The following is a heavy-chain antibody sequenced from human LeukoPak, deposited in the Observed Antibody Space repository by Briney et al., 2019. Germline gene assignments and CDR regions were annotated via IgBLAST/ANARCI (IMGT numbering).Heavy chain of an antibody. D-gene: IGHD7-27*01. CDR1: GFTVNDNH. Sequence: GGSLRLSCAASGFTVNDNHMSWVRQAPGKGLEWLSVITIGGNTYYADSVKGRFTVSRDNSKNTLYLQMNTLSAEDTAVYYCASRGARLGLLDYWGQGTLVTVSS. J-gene: IGHJ4*02. CDR3: ASRGARLGLLDY. CDR2: ITIGGNT. V-gene: IGHV3-53*01.